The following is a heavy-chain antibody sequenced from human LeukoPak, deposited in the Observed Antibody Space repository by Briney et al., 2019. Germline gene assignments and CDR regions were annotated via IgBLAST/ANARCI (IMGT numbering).Heavy chain of an antibody. CDR3: ARTVHYSSGWSPTYYFDY. CDR2: IYNIGNT. D-gene: IGHD6-19*01. Sequence: PSETLSLTCNVYSDSISNSYWSWIRQPPGKGLEWIGHIYNIGNTNHNPSLKSRVTISEDTSKNQFSLKLSSVTAADTAVYYCARTVHYSSGWSPTYYFDYWGQGTLVTVSS. V-gene: IGHV4-59*01. CDR1: SDSISNSY. J-gene: IGHJ4*02.